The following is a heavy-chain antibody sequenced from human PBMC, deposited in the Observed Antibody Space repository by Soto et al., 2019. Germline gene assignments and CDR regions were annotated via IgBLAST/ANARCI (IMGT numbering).Heavy chain of an antibody. D-gene: IGHD3-22*01. V-gene: IGHV1-2*04. Sequence: GASVKVSCKASGYTFTGYYMHWVRQAPGQGLEWMGWINPNSGGTNYAQKFQGWVTMTRDTSISTAYMELSRLRSDDTAVYYCARGSHYDSSGYYGLGYWGQGTLVTVSS. CDR3: ARGSHYDSSGYYGLGY. J-gene: IGHJ4*02. CDR1: GYTFTGYY. CDR2: INPNSGGT.